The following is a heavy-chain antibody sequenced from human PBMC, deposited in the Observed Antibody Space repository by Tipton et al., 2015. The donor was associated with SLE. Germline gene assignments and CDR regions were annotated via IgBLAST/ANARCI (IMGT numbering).Heavy chain of an antibody. V-gene: IGHV4-59*08. J-gene: IGHJ3*02. CDR2: IYYSGST. CDR1: GASFSDSY. CDR3: ARVGEFYYDSSGHAFDI. Sequence: TLSLTCAVYGASFSDSYWSWVRQPPGKGPEWIGTIYYSGSTNYNPSLKSRVTISVDTSKNQFSLKLSSVTAADTAVYYCARVGEFYYDSSGHAFDIWGQGTMVTVSS. D-gene: IGHD3-22*01.